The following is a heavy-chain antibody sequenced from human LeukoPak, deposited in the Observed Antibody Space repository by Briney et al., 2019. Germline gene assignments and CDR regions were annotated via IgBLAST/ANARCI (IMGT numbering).Heavy chain of an antibody. J-gene: IGHJ4*02. V-gene: IGHV1-18*01. D-gene: IGHD3-10*01. CDR1: GYTFTNYG. CDR3: ARDRVYYYGSGSYPGYFDY. CDR2: ISAYNGNT. Sequence: ASMKVSCKASGYTFTNYGISWVRQAPGQGLEWMGWISAYNGNTNYAQKLQGRVTMTTDTSTSTAYMELRSLRSDDTAVYYCARDRVYYYGSGSYPGYFDYWGQGTLVTVSS.